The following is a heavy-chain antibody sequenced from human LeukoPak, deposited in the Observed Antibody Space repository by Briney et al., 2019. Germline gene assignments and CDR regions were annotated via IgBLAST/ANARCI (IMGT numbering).Heavy chain of an antibody. Sequence: HGESLKISCKGSGYSFPTYWIAWVRQMPGKGLEWMGIVYPDESNIRYSPSFQGQATISADKSISTAYLQWSSLKASDTAMYYCARPPSRGYSSSFEYWGQGTLVTVSS. V-gene: IGHV5-51*01. D-gene: IGHD2-2*03. CDR2: VYPDESNI. J-gene: IGHJ4*02. CDR1: GYSFPTYW. CDR3: ARPPSRGYSSSFEY.